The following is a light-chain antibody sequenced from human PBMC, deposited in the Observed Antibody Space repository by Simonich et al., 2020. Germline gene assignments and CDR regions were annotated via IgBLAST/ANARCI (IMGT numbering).Light chain of an antibody. J-gene: IGLJ3*02. V-gene: IGLV1-47*01. CDR1: SSNIGSNY. Sequence: QSVLTQPPSASGTPGQRVTISRSGSSSNIGSNYVYWYQQLPGTATKLLIYRNNQRPSGVPDRFSGSKSGTSASLAISGLRSEDEADYYCAAWDDSLSGPVFGGGTKLTVL. CDR3: AAWDDSLSGPV. CDR2: RNN.